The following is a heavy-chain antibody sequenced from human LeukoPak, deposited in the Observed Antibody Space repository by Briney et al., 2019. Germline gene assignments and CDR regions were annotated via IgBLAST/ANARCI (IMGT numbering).Heavy chain of an antibody. Sequence: PGGSLRLSCAASGFTFSSYAMHWVRQAPGKGLEWVAVISYDGSNKYYADSVKGRFTISRDNSKNTLYLQMNSLRAEDTAVYYCARAAMGFDYWGQGTLATVSS. J-gene: IGHJ4*02. CDR3: ARAAMGFDY. CDR1: GFTFSSYA. D-gene: IGHD5-18*01. V-gene: IGHV3-30-3*01. CDR2: ISYDGSNK.